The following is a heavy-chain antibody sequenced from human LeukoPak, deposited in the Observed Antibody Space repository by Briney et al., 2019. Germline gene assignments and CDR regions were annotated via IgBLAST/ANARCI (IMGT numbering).Heavy chain of an antibody. Sequence: PGGSLRLSCAASGFTFTSYAMSWIRQAPGKGLEWISYISGSGSTIYYADSVKGRFTISRDNARNSLYLQMNSLRAEDTAVYYCARERVIASLRPYYFDYWGQGTLVTVSS. CDR2: ISGSGSTI. D-gene: IGHD6-6*01. CDR1: GFTFTSYA. V-gene: IGHV3-48*04. CDR3: ARERVIASLRPYYFDY. J-gene: IGHJ4*02.